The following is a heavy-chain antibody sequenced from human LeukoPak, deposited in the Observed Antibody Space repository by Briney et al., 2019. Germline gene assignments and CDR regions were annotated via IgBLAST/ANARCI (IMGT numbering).Heavy chain of an antibody. CDR1: GFTFSSYG. V-gene: IGHV3-33*01. CDR3: ATGPYSSGWDDY. CDR2: IWYDGSNK. Sequence: PGGSLRLSCAASGFTFSSYGMHWVRQAPGKGLEWVAVIWYDGSNKYYADSVKGRFTISRDNSKNTLYLQMNSLRAEDTAVYYCATGPYSSGWDDYWGQGTLVTVSS. D-gene: IGHD6-19*01. J-gene: IGHJ4*02.